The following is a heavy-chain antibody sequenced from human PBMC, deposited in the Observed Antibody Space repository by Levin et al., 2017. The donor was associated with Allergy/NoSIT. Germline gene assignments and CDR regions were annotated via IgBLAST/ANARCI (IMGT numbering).Heavy chain of an antibody. CDR3: AKQRICGLESNYGMDV. D-gene: IGHD3-10*01. V-gene: IGHV3-30*18. J-gene: IGHJ6*02. CDR2: ISDDGSNN. CDR1: GFTFSSYG. Sequence: GGSLRLSCAASGFTFSSYGMNWVRQAPGKGLEWVAFISDDGSNNYFLESVKGRFTISRDNSKNTLYLQMNSLRPDDTAVYYCAKQRICGLESNYGMDVWGQGTTVTVSS.